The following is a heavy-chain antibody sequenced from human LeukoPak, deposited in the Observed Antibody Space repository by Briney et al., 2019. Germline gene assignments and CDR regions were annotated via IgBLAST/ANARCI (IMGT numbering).Heavy chain of an antibody. Sequence: SETLSLTCAVYGGSFSGYYWSWIRQPPGKGLEWIGEINHSGSTNYNPSLKSRVTISVDTSKNQFSLKLSSVTAADTAVYYCARATVVVVAATRLNLFDPWGQGTLVTVSS. D-gene: IGHD2-15*01. CDR1: GGSFSGYY. J-gene: IGHJ5*02. CDR3: ARATVVVVAATRLNLFDP. CDR2: INHSGST. V-gene: IGHV4-34*01.